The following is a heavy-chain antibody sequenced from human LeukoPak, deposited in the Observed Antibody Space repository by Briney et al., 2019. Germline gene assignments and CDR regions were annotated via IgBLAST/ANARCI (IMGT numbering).Heavy chain of an antibody. CDR3: AKDHATYDFLTGYPAY. CDR2: IRFDGSDI. V-gene: IGHV3-30*02. Sequence: GGSLRLSCAASGFTFSSSGMHWVRQAPGKGLEWVAFIRFDGSDIYYGDSVKRRFTISRDNSKNTLYLHLNSLRGEDTAVYYCAKDHATYDFLTGYPAYWGQGIPVIVSS. CDR1: GFTFSSSG. D-gene: IGHD3-9*01. J-gene: IGHJ4*02.